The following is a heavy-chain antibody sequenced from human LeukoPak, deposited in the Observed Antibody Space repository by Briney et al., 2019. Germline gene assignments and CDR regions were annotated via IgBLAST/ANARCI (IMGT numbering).Heavy chain of an antibody. CDR3: ARSGSGRDGYNFAY. D-gene: IGHD5-24*01. V-gene: IGHV1-18*01. CDR1: GGTFSSYA. J-gene: IGHJ4*02. CDR2: ISAYNGNT. Sequence: ASVKVSCKASGGTFSSYAISWVRQAPGQGLEWMGWISAYNGNTNYAQKLQGRVTMTTDTSTSTAYMELRSLRSDDTAVYYCARSGSGRDGYNFAYWGQGTLVTVSS.